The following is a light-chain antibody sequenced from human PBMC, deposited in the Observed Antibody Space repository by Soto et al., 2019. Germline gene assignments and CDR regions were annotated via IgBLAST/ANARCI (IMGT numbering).Light chain of an antibody. CDR2: DVT. CDR1: SSDVGGYNS. CDR3: SSFTSSMTNV. J-gene: IGLJ1*01. V-gene: IGLV2-14*01. Sequence: ALTQPASVSGSPGQSITISCTGTSSDVGGYNSVSWYQQHPGKAPKLILYDVTDRPSGVSYRFSGSKSGNTASLTISGLQAADEADYFCSSFTSSMTNVFGSGTKVTVL.